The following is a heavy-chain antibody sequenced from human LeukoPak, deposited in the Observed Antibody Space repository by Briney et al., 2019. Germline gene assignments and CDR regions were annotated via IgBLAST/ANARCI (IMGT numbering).Heavy chain of an antibody. Sequence: PSETLSLTCTVSGGSISSGSYSWSWIRQPAGRGLEWIGRIYTSGSTNYNPSLKSRVTISVDTSKNQFSLKLSSVTAADTAVYYCARDGLWFGAPRQGYWFDPWGQGTLVTVSS. CDR2: IYTSGST. CDR3: ARDGLWFGAPRQGYWFDP. J-gene: IGHJ5*02. D-gene: IGHD3-10*01. CDR1: GGSISSGSYS. V-gene: IGHV4-61*02.